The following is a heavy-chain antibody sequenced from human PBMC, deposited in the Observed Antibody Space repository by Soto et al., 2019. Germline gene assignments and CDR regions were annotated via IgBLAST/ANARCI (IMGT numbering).Heavy chain of an antibody. CDR2: ISGSGGST. V-gene: IGHV3-23*01. CDR3: AKDKGVTRAY. J-gene: IGHJ4*01. D-gene: IGHD2-21*02. CDR1: A. Sequence: APCRDRQAPGKGLEWVSAISGSGGSTYYADSVKGRFTISRDNSKNTLYLQMNSLRAQDTAVYYCAKDKGVTRAYRCHGTPVPVSS.